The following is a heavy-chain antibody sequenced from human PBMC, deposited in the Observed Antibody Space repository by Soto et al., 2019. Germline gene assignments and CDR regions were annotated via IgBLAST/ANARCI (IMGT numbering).Heavy chain of an antibody. V-gene: IGHV3-74*01. CDR2: INSDGSST. Sequence: GGSLRLSCAASGFTFSDYYMSWIRQAPGKGLVWVSRINSDGSSTSYADSVKGRFTISRDNAKNTLYLQMNSLRAEDTAVYYCTRGNYYDSSVIGKVDYWGQGTLVTVSS. D-gene: IGHD3-22*01. CDR3: TRGNYYDSSVIGKVDY. CDR1: GFTFSDYY. J-gene: IGHJ4*02.